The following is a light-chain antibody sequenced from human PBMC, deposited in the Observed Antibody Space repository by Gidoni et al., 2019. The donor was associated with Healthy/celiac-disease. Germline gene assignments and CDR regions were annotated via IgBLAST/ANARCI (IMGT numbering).Light chain of an antibody. CDR2: WAS. CDR3: QQYYSTPLLT. J-gene: IGKJ4*01. Sequence: DIVMTQSPDSLAVSLGERATINCKSSQSVLYSSNNKNYLAWYQQKPGQPPKLLIYWASTRESGVSDRFSGSGSGTDFTLTISSLQAEDVAVYYCQQYYSTPLLTFSGGTKVEIK. CDR1: QSVLYSSNNKNY. V-gene: IGKV4-1*01.